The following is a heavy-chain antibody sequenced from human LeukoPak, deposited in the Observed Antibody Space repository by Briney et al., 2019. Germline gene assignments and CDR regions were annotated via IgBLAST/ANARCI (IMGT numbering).Heavy chain of an antibody. D-gene: IGHD1-14*01. J-gene: IGHJ3*01. CDR3: ARERQIAVVTGSTFDL. V-gene: IGHV4-4*02. Sequence: PSETLSLTCTVSGGSISTNDWWSWVRQPPGKGLEWIGEIYHSGGTYSNPSLKSRVSISVDKSKNQFSLKLISVTAADTAVYYCARERQIAVVTGSTFDLWGPGALVIVSA. CDR2: IYHSGGT. CDR1: GGSISTNDW.